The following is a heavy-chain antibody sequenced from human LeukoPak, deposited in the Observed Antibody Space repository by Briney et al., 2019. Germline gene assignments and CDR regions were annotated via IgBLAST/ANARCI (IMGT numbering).Heavy chain of an antibody. CDR1: GLTFSNHW. V-gene: IGHV3-74*01. CDR3: ATVFDY. CDR2: IDGDGSGT. Sequence: GGSLRLSCAASGLTFSNHWMHWVRHAPGKGLVWVSRIDGDGSGTSYADSVKGRFTISRDNAKNTSYLQMDSLRAEDSAVYYCATVFDYWGQGTLDTVSS. J-gene: IGHJ4*02. D-gene: IGHD4-17*01.